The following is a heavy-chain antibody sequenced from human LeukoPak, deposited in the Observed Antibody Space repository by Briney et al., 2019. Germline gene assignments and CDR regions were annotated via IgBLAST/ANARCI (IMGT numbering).Heavy chain of an antibody. V-gene: IGHV4-38-2*02. CDR2: IYHSGST. Sequence: PSETLSLTCTVSGYSISSGYYWGWIRQPPGKGLEWIGSIYHSGSTYYNPSPKSRVTISVDTSKNQFSLKLSSVAAADTAVYYCARERPLALFDYWGQGTLVTVSS. CDR1: GYSISSGYY. CDR3: ARERPLALFDY. J-gene: IGHJ4*02.